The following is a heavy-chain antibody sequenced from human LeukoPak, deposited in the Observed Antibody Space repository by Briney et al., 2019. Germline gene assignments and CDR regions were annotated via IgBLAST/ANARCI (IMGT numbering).Heavy chain of an antibody. CDR1: GFTFSDCD. CDR2: ISYRTSHI. V-gene: IGHV3-21*01. Sequence: GGSLSLFCTASGFTFSDCDMNWFRHARGKGRECVSSISYRTSHIDYAGSVKGPFTISKDNAKNSLYLQMDSLRAEDTAVYFCGRAFPPLRTAAAGDYWGQGTLVTVSS. J-gene: IGHJ4*02. CDR3: GRAFPPLRTAAAGDY. D-gene: IGHD6-13*01.